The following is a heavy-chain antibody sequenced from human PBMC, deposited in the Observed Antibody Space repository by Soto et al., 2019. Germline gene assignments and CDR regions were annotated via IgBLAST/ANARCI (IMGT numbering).Heavy chain of an antibody. Sequence: GASVKVSCKASGGTFSIYAISWVRQAPGQGLEWMGGIIPIFGTANYAQKFQGRVTITADKSTSRAYMELSSLRSEDTAVYYCASPGGYSSTQNCFAPGGQGTRVPVP. CDR3: ASPGGYSSTQNCFAP. J-gene: IGHJ5*02. CDR2: IIPIFGTA. CDR1: GGTFSIYA. V-gene: IGHV1-69*06. D-gene: IGHD6-13*01.